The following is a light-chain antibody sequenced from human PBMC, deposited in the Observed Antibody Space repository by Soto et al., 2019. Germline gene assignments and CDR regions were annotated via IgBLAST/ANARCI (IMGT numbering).Light chain of an antibody. J-gene: IGLJ2*01. CDR2: DDS. V-gene: IGLV3-21*02. Sequence: SYELTQPPSVSVAPGQTARITCGGNNIGSKSVNWYQQKPGQAPVLVVYDDSDRPSGIPERFSGSNSGNTATLTISRVEAGDEADDYCQVWDSSSDHRVFGGGTQLTVL. CDR1: NIGSKS. CDR3: QVWDSSSDHRV.